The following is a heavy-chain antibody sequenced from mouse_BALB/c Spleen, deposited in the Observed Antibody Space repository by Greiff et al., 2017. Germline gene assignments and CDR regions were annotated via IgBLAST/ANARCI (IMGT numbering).Heavy chain of an antibody. CDR1: GYTFTDYN. CDR2: INPNNGGT. J-gene: IGHJ4*01. CDR3: ARSSDGNYDYYAMDY. D-gene: IGHD2-1*01. Sequence: VQLKESGPELVKPGASVKIPCKASGYTFTDYNMDWVKQSHGKSLEWIGDINPNNGGTIYNQKFKGKATLTVDKSSSTAYMELRSLTSEDTAVYYCARSSDGNYDYYAMDYWGQGTSVTVSS. V-gene: IGHV1-18*01.